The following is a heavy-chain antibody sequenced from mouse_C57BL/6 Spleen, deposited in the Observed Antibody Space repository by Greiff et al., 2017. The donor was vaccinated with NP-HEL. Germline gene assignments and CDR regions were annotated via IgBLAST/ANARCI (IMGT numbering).Heavy chain of an antibody. D-gene: IGHD1-1*02. CDR3: ARSVVGRGYAMDY. J-gene: IGHJ4*01. CDR1: GYTFTDYN. Sequence: EVQLQQSGPELVKPGASVKMSCKASGYTFTDYNMHWVKQSHGKSLEWIGYINPNNGGTSSNQTFKGKATLTVNKSSSTAYMELRSLTSEDSAVYDCARSVVGRGYAMDYWGQGTSVTVSS. CDR2: INPNNGGT. V-gene: IGHV1-22*01.